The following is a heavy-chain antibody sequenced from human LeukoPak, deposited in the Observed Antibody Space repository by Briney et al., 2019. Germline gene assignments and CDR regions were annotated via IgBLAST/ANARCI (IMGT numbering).Heavy chain of an antibody. CDR1: GYTFTGYY. J-gene: IGHJ6*04. CDR3: GRGVFYVFWSVYYPPLADYYYYYGMDV. CDR2: INPNSGGT. D-gene: IGHD3-3*01. V-gene: IGHV1-2*02. Sequence: ASVKVSCKASGYTFTGYYMHWVRQAPGQGLEWMGWINPNSGGTNYAQKFQGRVTMTRDTSISTAYMELSRLRSDDTAVYYCGRGVFYVFWSVYYPPLADYYYYYGMDVGGKGTTVTVSS.